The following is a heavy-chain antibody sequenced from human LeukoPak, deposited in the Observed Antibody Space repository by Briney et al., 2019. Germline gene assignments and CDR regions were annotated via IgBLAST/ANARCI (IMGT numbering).Heavy chain of an antibody. CDR1: GGSISSSSYY. D-gene: IGHD6-13*01. CDR2: IYHSGST. Sequence: SETLSLTCTVSGGSISSSSYYWGWIRQPPGKGLEWIGEIYHSGSTNYNPSLKSRVTISVDKSKNQFSLKLSSVTAADTAVYYCARAAGYSRNNWFDPWGQGTLVTVSS. J-gene: IGHJ5*02. CDR3: ARAAGYSRNNWFDP. V-gene: IGHV4-39*07.